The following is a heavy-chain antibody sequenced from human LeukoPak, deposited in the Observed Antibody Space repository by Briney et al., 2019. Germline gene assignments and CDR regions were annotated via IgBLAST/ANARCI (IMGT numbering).Heavy chain of an antibody. J-gene: IGHJ4*02. V-gene: IGHV3-30*04. CDR1: GFTFSSYA. Sequence: GGSLRLSCAASGFTFSSYAMHWVRQAPGKGLEWVAVISYDGSNKYYADSVKGRFTISRDNSKNTLYLQMNSLRAEDTAVYYCARVMGLYCSSTSCYVDYWGQGTLVTVSS. CDR2: ISYDGSNK. CDR3: ARVMGLYCSSTSCYVDY. D-gene: IGHD2-2*01.